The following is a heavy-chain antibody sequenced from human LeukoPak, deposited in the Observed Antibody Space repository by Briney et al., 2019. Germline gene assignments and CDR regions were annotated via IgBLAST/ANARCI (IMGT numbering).Heavy chain of an antibody. V-gene: IGHV1-46*01. CDR2: INPSGGST. CDR3: ARDQVVRGVIISRKKHGVGLMFDP. CDR1: GYTFTTYH. D-gene: IGHD3-10*01. Sequence: ASVKVSCKASGYTFTTYHMHWVRQAPGQGLEWMGIINPSGGSTSYAQKFQGRVTMTRDTSTSTVYMELSSLRSEDTAVYYCARDQVVRGVIISRKKHGVGLMFDPWGQGTLVTVSS. J-gene: IGHJ5*02.